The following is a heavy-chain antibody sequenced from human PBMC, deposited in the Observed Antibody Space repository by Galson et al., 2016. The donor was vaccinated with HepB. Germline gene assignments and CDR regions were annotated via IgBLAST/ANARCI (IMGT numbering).Heavy chain of an antibody. CDR2: IIPVFGTT. CDR1: GGTFSTFA. V-gene: IGHV1-69*06. D-gene: IGHD3-16*01. J-gene: IGHJ4*02. Sequence: SVKVSCKASGGTFSTFAISWVRQAPGQGPEYMGGIIPVFGTTNYAQKFQGRVTITADKSASTAYMELSSLRSDDTAIYYCARGGRGGGFDSWGQGTLVTVSS. CDR3: ARGGRGGGFDS.